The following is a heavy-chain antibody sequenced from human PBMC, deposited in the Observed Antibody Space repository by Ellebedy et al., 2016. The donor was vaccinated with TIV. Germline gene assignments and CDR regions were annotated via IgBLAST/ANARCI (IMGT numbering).Heavy chain of an antibody. Sequence: ASVKVSCKAPGYTFTAYYMHWVRQAPGQGLEWMGWINPDSGVTKFAQKFQGRVTMTRDTSVNTAYMELSRLESDDTAVYYCARVIRGSSGMDVWGQGTTVTVS. CDR2: INPDSGVT. CDR1: GYTFTAYY. D-gene: IGHD6-13*01. V-gene: IGHV1-2*02. CDR3: ARVIRGSSGMDV. J-gene: IGHJ6*02.